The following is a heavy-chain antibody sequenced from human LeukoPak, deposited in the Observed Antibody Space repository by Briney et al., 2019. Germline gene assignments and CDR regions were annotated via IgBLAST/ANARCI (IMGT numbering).Heavy chain of an antibody. D-gene: IGHD1-1*01. CDR1: GYSFTSYW. Sequence: GESLKISCKGSGYSFTSYWISWGRQMPGKGLEWMGRIDPSDSYTNYSPSCQGHVTISADKSISPAYLQWSSLRASDTAMYYCARSTGTDFDYWGQGTLVTVSS. V-gene: IGHV5-10-1*01. CDR2: IDPSDSYT. CDR3: ARSTGTDFDY. J-gene: IGHJ4*02.